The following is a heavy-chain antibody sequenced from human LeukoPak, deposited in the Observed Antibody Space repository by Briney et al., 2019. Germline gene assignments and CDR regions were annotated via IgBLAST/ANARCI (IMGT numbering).Heavy chain of an antibody. CDR2: IYYSGST. J-gene: IGHJ3*02. Sequence: SETLPLTCTVSGGSISSYYWSWIRQPPGKGLEWIGYIYYSGSTNYNPSLKSRVTISVDTSKNQFSLKLSSVTAADTAVYYCARDKGGSYYDAFDIWGQGTMVTVSS. CDR3: ARDKGGSYYDAFDI. CDR1: GGSISSYY. D-gene: IGHD1-26*01. V-gene: IGHV4-59*01.